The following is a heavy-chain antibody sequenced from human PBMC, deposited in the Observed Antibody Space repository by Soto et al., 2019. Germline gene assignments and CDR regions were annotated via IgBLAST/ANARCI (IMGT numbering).Heavy chain of an antibody. Sequence: SQTLSLTCAISGDSVSSNSAAWNWIRQSPSRGLEWLGRTYYRSKWYNDYAVSVKSRITINPDTSKNQFSLQLNSVTPEDTAVYYCAREKFAAAWLVKPHDYFDYWGQGTLVTVSS. D-gene: IGHD6-19*01. V-gene: IGHV6-1*01. CDR2: TYYRSKWYN. CDR3: AREKFAAAWLVKPHDYFDY. J-gene: IGHJ4*02. CDR1: GDSVSSNSAA.